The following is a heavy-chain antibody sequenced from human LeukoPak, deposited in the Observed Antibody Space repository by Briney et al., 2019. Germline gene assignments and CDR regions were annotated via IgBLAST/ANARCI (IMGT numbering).Heavy chain of an antibody. V-gene: IGHV3-23*01. Sequence: GGSLRLSCAASGFTFSSYAMSWVRQAPGKGLEWVSAISGSAGSTYYADSVKGRFTISRDNSKNTLYLQMNSLRAEDTAVYYCAKGRQLWTSTPMFDYWGQGRLVTLSS. CDR1: GFTFSSYA. CDR3: AKGRQLWTSTPMFDY. CDR2: ISGSAGST. J-gene: IGHJ4*02. D-gene: IGHD5-18*01.